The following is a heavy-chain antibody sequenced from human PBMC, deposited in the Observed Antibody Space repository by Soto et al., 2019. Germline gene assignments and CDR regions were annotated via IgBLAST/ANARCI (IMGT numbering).Heavy chain of an antibody. CDR2: IWYDGSNK. J-gene: IGHJ4*02. D-gene: IGHD1-26*01. Sequence: PGGSLRLSCAASGFTFSGYGMHWVRQAPGKGLEWVAVIWYDGSNKYYADSVKGRFTISRDNSKNTLYLQMNSLRAEDTAVYYCERWMGATYFDYWGQGTLVTVSS. V-gene: IGHV3-33*08. CDR1: GFTFSGYG. CDR3: ERWMGATYFDY.